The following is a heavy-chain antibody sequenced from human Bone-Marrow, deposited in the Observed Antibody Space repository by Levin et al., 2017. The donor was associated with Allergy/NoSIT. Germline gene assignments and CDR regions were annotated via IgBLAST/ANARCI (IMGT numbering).Heavy chain of an antibody. D-gene: IGHD3-16*01. J-gene: IGHJ6*03. CDR1: GFSVSSNY. CDR2: IYSGGST. CDR3: ARYPSGDYYMDV. V-gene: IGHV3-53*01. Sequence: GGSLRLSCVVSGFSVSSNYMNWIRQAPGKRLEWVSVIYSGGSTYYADSVKGRFTISRDSSKNTSYLQMSSLSAEDTAVYYCARYPSGDYYMDVWGNGTTVTVSS.